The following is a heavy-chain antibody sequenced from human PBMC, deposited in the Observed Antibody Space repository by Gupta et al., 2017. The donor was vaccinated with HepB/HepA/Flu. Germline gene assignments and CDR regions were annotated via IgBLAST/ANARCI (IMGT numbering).Heavy chain of an antibody. CDR1: GGSFSGYY. Sequence: QVQLQQWGAGLLKPSETLSLTCAVYGGSFSGYYWSWIRQPPGKGLEWIGEINHSGSTNYNPSLKSRVTISGDTSKNQFSLKLSSVTAADTAVDYCARQGRDGYNSPCGYWGQGTRVTVS. CDR3: ARQGRDGYNSPCGY. V-gene: IGHV4-34*01. CDR2: INHSGST. D-gene: IGHD5-24*01. J-gene: IGHJ4*02.